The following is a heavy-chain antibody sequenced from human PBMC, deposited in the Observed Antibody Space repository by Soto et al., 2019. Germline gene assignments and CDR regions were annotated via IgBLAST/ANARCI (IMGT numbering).Heavy chain of an antibody. CDR1: GYTFTSYG. Sequence: ASVKVSCKASGYTFTSYGISWVRQAPGQGLEWMGWISAYNGNTNYAQKLQGRVTMTTDTSTSTAYMELRSLRSDDTAVYYCGRGVVLKPYYYYYYMDVWGKGTTVTVSS. CDR2: ISAYNGNT. V-gene: IGHV1-18*01. J-gene: IGHJ6*03. CDR3: GRGVVLKPYYYYYYMDV.